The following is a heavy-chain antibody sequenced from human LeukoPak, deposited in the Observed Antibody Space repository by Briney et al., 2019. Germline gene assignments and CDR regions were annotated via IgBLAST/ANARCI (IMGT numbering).Heavy chain of an antibody. CDR2: IKDDGTGK. J-gene: IGHJ4*02. D-gene: IGHD3-10*01. CDR3: AKDEEAWVRGVIDY. Sequence: GGSLRLSCSASQFTFNNYWMTWVRQAPGKGLEWVANIKDDGTGKYYVDSVKGRFTISRDNAKNSLYLQMNSLRAEDTAVYYCAKDEEAWVRGVIDYWGQGTLVTVSS. V-gene: IGHV3-7*03. CDR1: QFTFNNYW.